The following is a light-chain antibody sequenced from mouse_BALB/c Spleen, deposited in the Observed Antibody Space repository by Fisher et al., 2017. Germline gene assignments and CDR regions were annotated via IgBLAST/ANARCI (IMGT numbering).Light chain of an antibody. CDR3: QQWSSSPFT. V-gene: IGKV4-74*01. CDR1: SSVSSSY. CDR2: RTS. Sequence: IVMTQTTAIMSASLGERVTMTCTASSSVSSSYLHWYQQKPGSSPKPWIYRTSNLASGVPVRFSGSGSGTSYSLTISRMEAEDAATYYCQQWSSSPFTFGSGTKLEIK. J-gene: IGKJ4*01.